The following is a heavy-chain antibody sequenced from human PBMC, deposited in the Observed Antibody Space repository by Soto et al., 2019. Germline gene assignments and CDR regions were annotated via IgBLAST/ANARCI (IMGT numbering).Heavy chain of an antibody. CDR3: ARGGEMGLNDH. D-gene: IGHD1-26*01. V-gene: IGHV3-73*01. CDR1: GFSFSDSA. J-gene: IGHJ5*02. Sequence: LRLSCAASGFSFSDSAMHWVRQASGKGLEWIARIRSKANSYLIAYDESVRGRFIISRDDSKNTAYLQMNDLNTEDTAIYYCARGGEMGLNDHWGQGTPVNVS. CDR2: IRSKANSYLI.